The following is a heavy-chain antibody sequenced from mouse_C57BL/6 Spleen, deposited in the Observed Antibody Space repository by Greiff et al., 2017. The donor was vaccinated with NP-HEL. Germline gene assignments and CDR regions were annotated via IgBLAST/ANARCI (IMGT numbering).Heavy chain of an antibody. CDR1: GYSITSGYY. D-gene: IGHD1-2*01. Sequence: EVQLVESGPGLVKPSQSLSLTCSVTGYSITSGYYWNWIRQFPGNKLEWMGYISYDGSNNYNPSLKNRISITRDTSKNQFFLKLNSVTTEDTATYYCARGRHYAMDYWGQGTSVTVSS. CDR3: ARGRHYAMDY. CDR2: ISYDGSN. V-gene: IGHV3-6*01. J-gene: IGHJ4*01.